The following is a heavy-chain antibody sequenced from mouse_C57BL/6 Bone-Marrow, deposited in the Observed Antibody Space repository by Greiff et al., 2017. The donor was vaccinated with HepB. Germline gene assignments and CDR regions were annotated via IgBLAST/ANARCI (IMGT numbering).Heavy chain of an antibody. CDR2: ISYDGSN. J-gene: IGHJ2*01. Sequence: EVQLQESGPGLVKPSQSLSLTCSVTGYSITSGYYWNWIRQFPGNKLEWMGYISYDGSNNYNPSLKNRISITRDTSKNQFFLKLNSVTTEDTATYYCARGGTVASFDYWGQGTTLTVSS. CDR1: GYSITSGYY. D-gene: IGHD1-1*01. CDR3: ARGGTVASFDY. V-gene: IGHV3-6*01.